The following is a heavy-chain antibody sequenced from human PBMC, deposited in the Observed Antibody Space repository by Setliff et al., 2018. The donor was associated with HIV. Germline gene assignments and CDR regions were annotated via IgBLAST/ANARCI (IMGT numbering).Heavy chain of an antibody. J-gene: IGHJ4*02. CDR3: ARERSLITNRRYFDS. CDR1: GGSFSAYY. Sequence: SETLSLTCAVYGGSFSAYYWTWIRQPPGKGLEWIGEINHSGSTNYNPSLKSRVTISVDTSKNQFSLKVSSVTAADTAVYYCARERSLITNRRYFDSWGQGTLVTVSS. D-gene: IGHD1-1*01. V-gene: IGHV4-34*01. CDR2: INHSGST.